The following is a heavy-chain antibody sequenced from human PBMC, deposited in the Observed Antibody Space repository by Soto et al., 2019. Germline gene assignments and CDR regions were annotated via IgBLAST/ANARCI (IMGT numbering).Heavy chain of an antibody. J-gene: IGHJ5*02. CDR1: GGSISSYE. CDR3: ARGHSTSWVNWFDP. D-gene: IGHD6-13*01. CDR2: IYDSGSA. V-gene: IGHV4-59*08. Sequence: SETLSLTCSVSGGSISSYEWNWIRQPPGKGLEWIGYIYDSGSANYNPSLKSRVTMSVDTSRNQFSLKMNFVTAADTAVYYCARGHSTSWVNWFDPWGQGILVT.